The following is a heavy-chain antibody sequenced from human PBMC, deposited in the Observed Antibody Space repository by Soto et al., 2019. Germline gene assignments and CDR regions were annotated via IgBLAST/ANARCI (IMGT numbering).Heavy chain of an antibody. CDR1: GFTFSSYA. D-gene: IGHD5-12*01. V-gene: IGHV3-23*01. Sequence: GGSLRLSCAASGFTFSSYAMSWVRQAPGKGLEWVSAISGSGGSTYYADSVKGRFTISRDNSKNTLYLQMNSLRAEDTAVYYCAKELGTYSGYDLVAFDIWGQGTMVTVSS. CDR3: AKELGTYSGYDLVAFDI. J-gene: IGHJ3*02. CDR2: ISGSGGST.